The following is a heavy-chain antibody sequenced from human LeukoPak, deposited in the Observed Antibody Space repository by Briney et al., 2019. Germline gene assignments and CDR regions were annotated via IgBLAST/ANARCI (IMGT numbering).Heavy chain of an antibody. V-gene: IGHV4-39*01. CDR3: ARQGANWFDP. CDR1: ISXSXYY. CDR2: IYYSGST. D-gene: IGHD3-16*01. J-gene: IGHJ5*02. Sequence: ISXSXYYWGWIRQSPGTGLEWIGSIYYSGSTYYNPSLKSRVTMSVDTSKNQFSLKLSSVTAADTAVYYCARQGANWFDPWGQGTLVTVSS.